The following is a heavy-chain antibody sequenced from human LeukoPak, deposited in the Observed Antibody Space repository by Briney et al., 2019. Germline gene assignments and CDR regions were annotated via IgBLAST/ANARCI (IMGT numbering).Heavy chain of an antibody. CDR2: ISYDGSNK. Sequence: GRSLRLFCAASGFTFSSYGMHWGRQAPGKGLEWVAVISYDGSNKYYADSVKGRFTISRDNSKNTLYLQMNSLRAEDTAVYYCAKEYYYGSGSYYGPSYYFDYWGQGTLVTVSS. V-gene: IGHV3-30*18. CDR1: GFTFSSYG. J-gene: IGHJ4*02. CDR3: AKEYYYGSGSYYGPSYYFDY. D-gene: IGHD3-10*01.